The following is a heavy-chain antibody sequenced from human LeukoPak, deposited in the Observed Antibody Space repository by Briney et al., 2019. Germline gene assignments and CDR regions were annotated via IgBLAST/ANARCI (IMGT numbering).Heavy chain of an antibody. Sequence: PSETLSLTCTVSGGSFSSGSYYWSWLRQPPGKGLEWIGYIYYSGSTNYNPSLKSRVTISVDTSKNQFSLKLSSVTAADTAVYYCARGGYCSGGSCYSDYWGQGTLVTVSS. CDR1: GGSFSSGSYY. CDR2: IYYSGST. CDR3: ARGGYCSGGSCYSDY. D-gene: IGHD2-15*01. J-gene: IGHJ4*02. V-gene: IGHV4-61*01.